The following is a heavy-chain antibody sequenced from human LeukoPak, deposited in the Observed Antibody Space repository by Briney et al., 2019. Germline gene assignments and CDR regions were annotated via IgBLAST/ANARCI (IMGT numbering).Heavy chain of an antibody. Sequence: KSGGSLRLSCAASGFTFSSYAMHWVRQAPGKGLEWVAVISYDGSNKYYADSVKGRFTISRDNSKNTLYLQMNSLRAEDTAVYYCATEYYDFWSGYWPGWFDPWGQGTLVTVSS. CDR1: GFTFSSYA. CDR3: ATEYYDFWSGYWPGWFDP. D-gene: IGHD3-3*01. CDR2: ISYDGSNK. V-gene: IGHV3-30-3*01. J-gene: IGHJ5*02.